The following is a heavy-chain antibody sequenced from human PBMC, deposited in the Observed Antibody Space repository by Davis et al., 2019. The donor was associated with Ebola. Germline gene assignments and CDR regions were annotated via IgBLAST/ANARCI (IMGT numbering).Heavy chain of an antibody. D-gene: IGHD2-8*02. CDR2: ISGSGGST. CDR1: GFTFSSYW. CDR3: AKSTRLVGYDY. Sequence: GESLKISCAASGFTFSSYWMSWVRQAPGKGLEWVSAISGSGGSTYYADSVKGRFTISRDNSKNTLYLQMNSLRAEDTAVYYCAKSTRLVGYDYWGQGTLVTVSS. J-gene: IGHJ4*02. V-gene: IGHV3-23*01.